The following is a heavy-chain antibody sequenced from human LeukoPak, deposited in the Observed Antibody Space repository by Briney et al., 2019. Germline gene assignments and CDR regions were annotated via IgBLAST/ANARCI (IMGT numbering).Heavy chain of an antibody. CDR3: ASELYFADERGL. V-gene: IGHV3-48*04. CDR2: ITSSGSSI. J-gene: IGHJ3*01. D-gene: IGHD1-1*01. Sequence: PGGSLRLSCTASGFSFSSYSMSWVRQAPGKGPEWLSSITSSGSSIYYAESVNGRFTISRDNAKKSVCLQMNSLRAEDTAIYYCASELYFADERGLWGQGTMVTVSS. CDR1: GFSFSSYS.